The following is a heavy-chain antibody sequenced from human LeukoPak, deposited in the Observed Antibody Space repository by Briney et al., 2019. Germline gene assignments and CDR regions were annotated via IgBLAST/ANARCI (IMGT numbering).Heavy chain of an antibody. CDR1: GSTFSSYA. CDR3: AKLIGRELRAVYGMDV. V-gene: IGHV3-23*01. Sequence: PGGSLRLSCAASGSTFSSYAMSWARQAPGKGLEWVSGISSSGGSTSYADSVKGRFTISRDNSKNTLYLQMNSLRAEDTAVYYCAKLIGRELRAVYGMDVWGQGTTVTVSS. CDR2: ISSSGGST. J-gene: IGHJ6*02. D-gene: IGHD1-26*01.